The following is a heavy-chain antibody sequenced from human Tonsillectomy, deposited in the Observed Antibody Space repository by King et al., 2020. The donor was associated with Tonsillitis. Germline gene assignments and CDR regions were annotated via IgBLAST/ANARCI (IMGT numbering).Heavy chain of an antibody. CDR1: GGSITSGGYY. V-gene: IGHV4-31*03. Sequence: QLQLQESGPGLVKPSQTLSLTCSVSGGSITSGGYYWTWIRQHPGKGLEWIGYIFHSGNTYYNPSLKSRVTFSVDTSANQFSLQLRSVTAADTAMYYCARDHSGGPTWMDVWDQGTTVTVSS. J-gene: IGHJ6*02. D-gene: IGHD1-26*01. CDR2: IFHSGNT. CDR3: ARDHSGGPTWMDV.